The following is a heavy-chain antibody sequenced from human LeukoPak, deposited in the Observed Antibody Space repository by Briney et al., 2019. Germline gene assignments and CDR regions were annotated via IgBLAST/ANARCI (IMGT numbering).Heavy chain of an antibody. V-gene: IGHV3-30-3*01. D-gene: IGHD1-26*01. CDR3: AREAIDWELGGGDFDY. Sequence: PGGSLRLSCAASGFTFSSYAMHWVRQAPGKGLEWVAVISYDESNKYYADSVKGRFTISRDNSKNTLYLQMNSLRAEDTAVYYCAREAIDWELGGGDFDYWGQGTLVTVSS. CDR1: GFTFSSYA. CDR2: ISYDESNK. J-gene: IGHJ4*02.